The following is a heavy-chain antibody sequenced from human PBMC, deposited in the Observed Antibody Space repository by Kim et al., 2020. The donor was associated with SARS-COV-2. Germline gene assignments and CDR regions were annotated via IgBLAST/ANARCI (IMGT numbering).Heavy chain of an antibody. CDR1: GGSISSYY. Sequence: SETLSLTCTVSGGSISSYYWSWIRQPPGKGLEWIGYIYYSGSTNYNPSLKSRVTISVDTSKNQFSLKLSSVTAADTAVYYCARDPLGYSLFDYWGQGTLV. V-gene: IGHV4-59*01. CDR3: ARDPLGYSLFDY. D-gene: IGHD5-18*01. CDR2: IYYSGST. J-gene: IGHJ4*02.